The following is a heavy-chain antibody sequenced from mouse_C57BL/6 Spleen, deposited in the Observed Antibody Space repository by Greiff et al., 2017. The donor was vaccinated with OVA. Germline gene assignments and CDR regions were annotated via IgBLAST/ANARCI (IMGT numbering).Heavy chain of an antibody. D-gene: IGHD2-12*01. CDR1: EYAFPSHD. V-gene: IGHV5-2*01. CDR3: ARDLVTTRYDMDY. Sequence: EVKLVESGGGLVQPGESLKLSCESYEYAFPSHDMSWVRKTPEKRLELVAAINSDGGSTYYPDTMESRFIISRDNSKKTLYLQMSRLRSEDTALYYCARDLVTTRYDMDYWGQGTSVTVSS. CDR2: INSDGGST. J-gene: IGHJ4*01.